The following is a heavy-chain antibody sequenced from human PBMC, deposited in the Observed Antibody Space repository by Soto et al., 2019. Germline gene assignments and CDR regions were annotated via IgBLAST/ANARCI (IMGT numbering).Heavy chain of an antibody. CDR3: VKGSRGSRPYYFDY. J-gene: IGHJ4*02. CDR2: ISDSGSST. CDR1: GFTFSNYA. V-gene: IGHV3-23*01. Sequence: GGSLRLSCAASGFTFSNYAMSWVRQAPGKGLEWVSAISDSGSSTYHADSVKGRFTISRDNSKNTLYMQMNSLRGEDTAVYYCVKGSRGSRPYYFDYWGQGTRXTVSS. D-gene: IGHD3-22*01.